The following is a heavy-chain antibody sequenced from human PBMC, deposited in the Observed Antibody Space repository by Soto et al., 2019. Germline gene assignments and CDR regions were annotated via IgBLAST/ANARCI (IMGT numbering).Heavy chain of an antibody. D-gene: IGHD6-19*01. CDR1: GYTFTSYG. J-gene: IGHJ5*02. CDR2: ISAYNGNT. V-gene: IGHV1-18*01. CDR3: ARDSGAVAGRGVGS. Sequence: QVQLVQSGAEVKKPGASVKVSCKASGYTFTSYGISWVRQAPGQGLEWMGWISAYNGNTNYAQKLQGRVTMTTDTPQSTAYRGRGSLRSEDTAVYYCARDSGAVAGRGVGSWGQGPLVTVSS.